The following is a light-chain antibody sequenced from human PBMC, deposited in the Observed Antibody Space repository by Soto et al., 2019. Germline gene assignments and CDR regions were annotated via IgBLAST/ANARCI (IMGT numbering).Light chain of an antibody. CDR2: GAS. CDR3: QQYGSSAPIT. J-gene: IGKJ5*01. Sequence: TQSPSSVSASVGDRVTITCRASQGINNLNWYQQKPGQAPRLLIYGASIRATGIPDRFSGSGSETDFTLTISRLEPEDFALYYCQQYGSSAPITFGQGTRLEIK. CDR1: QGINN. V-gene: IGKV3-20*01.